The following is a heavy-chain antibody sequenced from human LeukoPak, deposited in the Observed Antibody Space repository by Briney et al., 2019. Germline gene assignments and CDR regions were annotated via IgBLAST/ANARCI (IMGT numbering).Heavy chain of an antibody. CDR2: ISGSGGST. Sequence: PGGSLRLSCTASGFTFSSYPMTWVRQAPGKGLEWVSVISGSGGSTYYADSVKGRFTISRDNSKNTLYLQVNSLRAEDTAVYYCARGTGYNTGRSVDYWGQGTLVTVSS. CDR1: GFTFSSYP. J-gene: IGHJ4*02. V-gene: IGHV3-23*01. D-gene: IGHD6-25*01. CDR3: ARGTGYNTGRSVDY.